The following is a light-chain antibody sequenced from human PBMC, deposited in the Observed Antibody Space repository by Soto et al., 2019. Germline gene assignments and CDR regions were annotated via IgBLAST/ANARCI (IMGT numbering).Light chain of an antibody. CDR3: IQMTQFPWT. V-gene: IGKV2-24*01. CDR1: QSLVHNDGRTY. CDR2: KIS. Sequence: VMTQTPLSSPRTLGQPASISCRSSQSLVHNDGRTYLSWLHQRPGQPPRLLIYKISKRFSGVPDRFSGSGAGTDFTLKISRVEAEDVGVYYCIQMTQFPWTFGQGTKVEIK. J-gene: IGKJ1*01.